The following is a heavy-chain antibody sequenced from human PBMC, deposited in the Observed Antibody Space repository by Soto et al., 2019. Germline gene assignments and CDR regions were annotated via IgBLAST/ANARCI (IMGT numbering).Heavy chain of an antibody. CDR1: GGSISSGGYY. V-gene: IGHV4-31*03. D-gene: IGHD3-22*01. CDR3: ARETRSYDSPRFDL. CDR2: IYYSGST. Sequence: SETLSLTCTVSGGSISSGGYYWSWIRQHPGKGLEWIGYIYYSGSTYYNPSLKSRVTISVDTSKNQFSLKLSSVTAADTAVYYCARETRSYDSPRFDLWGQGTLVTVSS. J-gene: IGHJ5*02.